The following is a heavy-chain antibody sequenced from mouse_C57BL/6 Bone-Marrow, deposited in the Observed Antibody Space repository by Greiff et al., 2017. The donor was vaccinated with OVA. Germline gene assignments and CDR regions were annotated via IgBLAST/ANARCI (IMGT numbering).Heavy chain of an antibody. V-gene: IGHV6-3*01. CDR3: TAGRGFAY. Sequence: EVKVVESGGGLVQPGGSMKLSCVASGFTFSNYWMNWVRQSPEKGLEWVAQIRLKSDNYATHYAESVKGRFTISRDDSKSSVYLQMNNLRAEDTGIYYCTAGRGFAYWGQGTLVTVSA. J-gene: IGHJ3*01. D-gene: IGHD4-1*01. CDR2: IRLKSDNYAT. CDR1: GFTFSNYW.